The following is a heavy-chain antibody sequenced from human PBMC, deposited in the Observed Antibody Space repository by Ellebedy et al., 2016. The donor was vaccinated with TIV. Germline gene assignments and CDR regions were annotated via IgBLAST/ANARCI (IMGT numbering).Heavy chain of an antibody. J-gene: IGHJ4*02. CDR2: INHSGST. CDR1: GGSFSGYY. Sequence: SETLSLTCAVYGGSFSGYYWSWIRQPPGKGLEWIGEINHSGSTNYNPSLKSRVTISVDTSKNQFSLKLSSVTAADTAVYYCAIGGIADRYDYWGQGTLVTVSS. CDR3: AIGGIADRYDY. V-gene: IGHV4-34*01. D-gene: IGHD6-13*01.